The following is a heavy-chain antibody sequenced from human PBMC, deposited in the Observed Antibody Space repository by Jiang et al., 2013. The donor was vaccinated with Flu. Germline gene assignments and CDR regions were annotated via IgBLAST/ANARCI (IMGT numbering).Heavy chain of an antibody. V-gene: IGHV4-39*01. CDR2: IYYSGST. Sequence: ETLSLTCTVSGGSISSSSYYWGWIRQPPGKGLEWIGSIYYSGSTYYNPSLKSRVTISVDTSKNQFSLKLSSVTAADTAVYYCARLFFGGPGWVWGNLNYLDYWGQGTLVTVSS. CDR1: GGSISSSSYY. D-gene: IGHD3-16*01. CDR3: ARLFFGGPGWVWGNLNYLDY. J-gene: IGHJ4*02.